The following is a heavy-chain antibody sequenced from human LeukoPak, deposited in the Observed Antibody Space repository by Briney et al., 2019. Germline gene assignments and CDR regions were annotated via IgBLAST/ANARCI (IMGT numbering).Heavy chain of an antibody. V-gene: IGHV1-46*01. J-gene: IGHJ3*02. CDR2: INPSGGST. Sequence: ASVKVSCKASGYTFSSYYMHWVRQAPGQGLEWMGIINPSGGSTSYAQKFQGRVTITRDMSTSTVYMELSSLRSEDTAVYYCARSMIVVAQLPDAFDIWGQGTMVTVSS. CDR1: GYTFSSYY. D-gene: IGHD3-22*01. CDR3: ARSMIVVAQLPDAFDI.